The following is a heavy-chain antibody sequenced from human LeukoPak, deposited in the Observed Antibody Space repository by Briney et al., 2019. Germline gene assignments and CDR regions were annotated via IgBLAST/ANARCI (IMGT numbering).Heavy chain of an antibody. CDR3: ARLEQQLVDR. J-gene: IGHJ4*02. CDR2: IYYSGST. CDR1: GGSISSSSYY. D-gene: IGHD6-13*01. V-gene: IGHV4-39*01. Sequence: KPSETLSLTCTVSGGSISSSSYYWGWIRQPSGKGLEWIGSIYYSGSTYYNPSLKSRVTISVDTSKNQFSLKLSSVTAADTAVYYCARLEQQLVDRWGQGTLVTVSS.